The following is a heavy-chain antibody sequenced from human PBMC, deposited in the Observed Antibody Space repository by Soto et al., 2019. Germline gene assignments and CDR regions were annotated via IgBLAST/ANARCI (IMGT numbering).Heavy chain of an antibody. CDR2: IKSKTDGGTT. V-gene: IGHV3-15*07. D-gene: IGHD6-19*01. CDR1: GFTFSNAW. Sequence: GGSLRLSCAASGFTFSNAWMNWVRQAPGKGLEWVGRIKSKTDGGTTDYAAPVKGRFTISRDDSKNTLYLQMNSLKTEDTAVYYCTTDKAPGEWAGLAEQWLIFPLGVEIWGQGTMVTVSS. CDR3: TTDKAPGEWAGLAEQWLIFPLGVEI. J-gene: IGHJ3*02.